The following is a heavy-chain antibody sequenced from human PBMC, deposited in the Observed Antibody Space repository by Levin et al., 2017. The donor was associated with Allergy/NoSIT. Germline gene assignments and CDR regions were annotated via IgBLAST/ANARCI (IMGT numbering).Heavy chain of an antibody. J-gene: IGHJ3*02. D-gene: IGHD6-19*01. CDR3: VRRNIPVAEIHSFDI. CDR2: IYPGDSDT. CDR1: GYNFDKYW. V-gene: IGHV5-51*01. Sequence: PGGSLRLSCKGSGYNFDKYWIGWVRQMPGKGLDWMGIIYPGDSDTRYSPPFEGQVTISADKSISTAYLQWSSLKASDTAIYYCVRRNIPVAEIHSFDIWGQGTMVTVSS.